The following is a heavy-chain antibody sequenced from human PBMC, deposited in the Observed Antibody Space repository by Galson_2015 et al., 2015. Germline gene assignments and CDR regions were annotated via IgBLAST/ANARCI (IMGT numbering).Heavy chain of an antibody. CDR2: ISSSGTTI. Sequence: SLRLSCAASGFTFSDYYMSWIRQAPGKGLEWVSYISSSGTTIKCTDSVKGRFTISRDNAKNSLYLQMNSLRAEDTAVYYCAREGSSSDAFDVWGQGTMVTVSS. CDR3: AREGSSSDAFDV. V-gene: IGHV3-11*01. CDR1: GFTFSDYY. D-gene: IGHD6-19*01. J-gene: IGHJ3*01.